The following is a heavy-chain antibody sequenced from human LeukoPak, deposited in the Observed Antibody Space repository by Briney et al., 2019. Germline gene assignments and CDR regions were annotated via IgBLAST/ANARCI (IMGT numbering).Heavy chain of an antibody. J-gene: IGHJ4*02. V-gene: IGHV3-21*01. Sequence: GGSLRLSCAASGFTFSSYSMNWVRQAPGKGLEWVSYISSSSSYIYYADSLKGRFTISRDDARDSLYLQMNSLRAEDTALYYCSRDLGTGRPHDFWGQGTLVTVSS. CDR3: SRDLGTGRPHDF. CDR1: GFTFSSYS. D-gene: IGHD3/OR15-3a*01. CDR2: ISSSSSYI.